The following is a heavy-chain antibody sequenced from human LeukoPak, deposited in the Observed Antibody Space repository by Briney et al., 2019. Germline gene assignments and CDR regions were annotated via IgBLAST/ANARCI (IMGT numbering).Heavy chain of an antibody. D-gene: IGHD6-19*01. Sequence: ASVRVSCKASGYTYTGYYMHWVRQAPGQGLEWMGWINPNSGGTNYAQKFQGWVTMTGDTSISTAYMELSRLRSDDTAVYYCARAVAGLFDYWGQGTLVTVSS. V-gene: IGHV1-2*04. CDR2: INPNSGGT. CDR3: ARAVAGLFDY. J-gene: IGHJ4*02. CDR1: GYTYTGYY.